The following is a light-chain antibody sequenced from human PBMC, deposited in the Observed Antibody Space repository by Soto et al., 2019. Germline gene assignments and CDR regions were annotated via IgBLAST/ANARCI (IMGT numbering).Light chain of an antibody. CDR3: QQHINWPLT. V-gene: IGKV3-11*01. CDR1: QTVSSS. J-gene: IGKJ4*01. Sequence: EIVLTQSPATLSLSPGERATLSCRASQTVSSSLAWYQQKPGQAPRLLIYEVSNRATGIPARFSGSGSGADFTLTISSLEPGDFAIYYCQQHINWPLTLGGGTKVDIK. CDR2: EVS.